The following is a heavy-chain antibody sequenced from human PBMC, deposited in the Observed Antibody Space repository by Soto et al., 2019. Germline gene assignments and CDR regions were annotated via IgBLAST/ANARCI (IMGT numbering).Heavy chain of an antibody. CDR1: GGSISHYY. CDR2: AYDRGST. J-gene: IGHJ5*02. V-gene: IGHV4-59*01. CDR3: ARDRSTYGGRGTGEVKVNWFDP. D-gene: IGHD2-8*01. Sequence: RSLTCSVSGGSISHYYWSWVRQSPGKGLVWIGSAYDRGSTDYDPSLKSRVTMPVHPSKNQVSLKLNSATTADTAVYYCARDRSTYGGRGTGEVKVNWFDPERPGTLLTVSS.